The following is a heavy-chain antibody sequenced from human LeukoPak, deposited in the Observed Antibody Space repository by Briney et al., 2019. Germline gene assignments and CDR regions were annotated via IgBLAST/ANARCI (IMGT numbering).Heavy chain of an antibody. D-gene: IGHD1-26*01. J-gene: IGHJ6*02. CDR1: GLTFSDYY. Sequence: GGSLRLSCAASGLTFSDYYMSWIRQAPGKGLEWLAYISISSNHTNYADSVKGRFTISRDNAKNSLYLQMNGLSAEDTAVYYCARCGTPNNYYYDGMDVWGQGTTVTVSS. CDR3: ARCGTPNNYYYDGMDV. V-gene: IGHV3-11*03. CDR2: ISISSNHT.